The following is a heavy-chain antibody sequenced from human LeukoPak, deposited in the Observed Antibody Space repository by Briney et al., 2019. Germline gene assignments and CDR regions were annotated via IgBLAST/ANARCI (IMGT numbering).Heavy chain of an antibody. V-gene: IGHV5-51*01. D-gene: IGHD5-24*01. CDR2: IYPGDSDT. Sequence: GESLKISCKGSGYSFTSYWIGWVRQMPGKGLEWMGIIYPGDSDTRYSPSFQGQVTISADKSISTAYLQWSSLKASDTAMHYCARGEMATISPLDYWGQGTLVTVSS. J-gene: IGHJ4*02. CDR1: GYSFTSYW. CDR3: ARGEMATISPLDY.